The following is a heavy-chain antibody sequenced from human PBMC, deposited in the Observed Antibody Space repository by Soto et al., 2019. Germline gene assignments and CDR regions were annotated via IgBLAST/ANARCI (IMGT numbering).Heavy chain of an antibody. J-gene: IGHJ6*02. CDR2: IIPIFGTA. CDR1: GGTFSSYA. CDR3: AREVVAGYYYYGMDV. Sequence: SVKVSCKASGGTFSSYAISWVRQAPGQGLEWMGGIIPIFGTANYAQKFQGRVTITADESTSTAYMELSSLRSEDTAVYYCAREVVAGYYYYGMDVWGQGTTVTVSS. D-gene: IGHD2-21*01. V-gene: IGHV1-69*13.